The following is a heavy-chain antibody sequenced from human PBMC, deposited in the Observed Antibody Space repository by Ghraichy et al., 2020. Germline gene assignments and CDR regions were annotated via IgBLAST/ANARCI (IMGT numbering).Heavy chain of an antibody. J-gene: IGHJ4*02. CDR3: TRESGYSYPN. CDR1: GFTFSGYW. Sequence: GGSLRLSCAASGFTFSGYWMYWVRQAPGKGLFWVSCIKSDGSSTYYADSVKGRFTISRDNAKNTLYLQMNSLRAEDTALYYCTRESGYSYPNWGQGTLVTVSS. CDR2: IKSDGSST. D-gene: IGHD5-18*01. V-gene: IGHV3-74*01.